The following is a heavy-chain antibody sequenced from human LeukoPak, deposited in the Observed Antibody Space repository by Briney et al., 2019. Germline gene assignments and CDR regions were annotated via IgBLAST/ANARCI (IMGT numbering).Heavy chain of an antibody. D-gene: IGHD5-12*01. CDR2: IRYDGSNK. Sequence: AGGSLRLSCAASGFTFSSYGMHWVRQAPGKGLEWVAFIRYDGSNKYYADSVKGRFTISRDNSKNTLYLQMNSLRAEDTAVYYGARGPSGYHNAGGQGTLVTVSS. V-gene: IGHV3-30*02. CDR3: ARGPSGYHNA. J-gene: IGHJ4*02. CDR1: GFTFSSYG.